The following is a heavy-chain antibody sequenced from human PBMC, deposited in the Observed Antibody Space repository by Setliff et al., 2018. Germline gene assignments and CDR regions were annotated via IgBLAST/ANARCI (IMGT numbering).Heavy chain of an antibody. D-gene: IGHD1-26*01. CDR2: VYHSGTA. Sequence: LSLTCTVSGGPFSGASIWSWIRQPPGKGLEFIGYVYHSGTAKYDPSLESRAIMSVDASKNQISLKLNSVTAADTAVYYCAKGGTYRYFDFWGQGALVTVSS. CDR1: GGPFSGAS. V-gene: IGHV4-59*01. J-gene: IGHJ4*02. CDR3: AKGGTYRYFDF.